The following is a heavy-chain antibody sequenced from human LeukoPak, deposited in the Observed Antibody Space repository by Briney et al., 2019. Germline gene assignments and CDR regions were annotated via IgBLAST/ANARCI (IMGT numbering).Heavy chain of an antibody. J-gene: IGHJ4*02. CDR1: GFTFSIYG. V-gene: IGHV3-23*01. D-gene: IGHD6-6*01. CDR3: AKLRAARPGY. CDR2: ISDSGAIT. Sequence: PGGSLRLSCAASGFTFSIYGMKWVRQAPGKGLEWVSGISDSGAITNYADSVKGRFTISRDNSRNTLYLQMHSLRPEDTAIYYCAKLRAARPGYWGQGTLVTVSS.